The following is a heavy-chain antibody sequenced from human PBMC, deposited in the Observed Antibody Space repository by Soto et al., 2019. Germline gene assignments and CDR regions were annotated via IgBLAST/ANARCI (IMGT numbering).Heavy chain of an antibody. J-gene: IGHJ4*02. Sequence: EASVKVSCKASGYTFTSYAMHWVRRAPGQRLEWMGWINAGNGNTKYSQKFQGRVTMTEDTSTDTAYMELSSLRSEDTAVYYCATDRRFGELLPFDYWGQGTLVTVSS. CDR2: INAGNGNT. CDR3: ATDRRFGELLPFDY. V-gene: IGHV1-3*01. CDR1: GYTFTSYA. D-gene: IGHD3-10*01.